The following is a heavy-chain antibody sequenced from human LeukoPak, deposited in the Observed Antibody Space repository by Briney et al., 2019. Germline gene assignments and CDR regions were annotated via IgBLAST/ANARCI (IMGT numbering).Heavy chain of an antibody. CDR1: GFIFSSYA. D-gene: IGHD5/OR15-5a*01. V-gene: IGHV3-30-3*01. J-gene: IGHJ5*02. CDR2: ISYDGSNK. Sequence: GGSLRLSCAASGFIFSSYAMHWVRQAPGKGLEWVAVISYDGSNKYYADSVKGRFTISRDNSKNTLYLQMNSLRAEDTAVYYCARGLAWGQGTLVTVSS. CDR3: ARGLA.